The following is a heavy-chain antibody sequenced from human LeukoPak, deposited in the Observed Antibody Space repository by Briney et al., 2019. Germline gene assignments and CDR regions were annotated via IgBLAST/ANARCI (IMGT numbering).Heavy chain of an antibody. Sequence: QPGGSLRLSCAASGFTFSSYEMNWVRQAPGKGLEWVSYISSSGSTIYYADSVKGRFTISRDNSKNTLYLQMNSLRAEDTAVYYCAKEGRYCSSTSRGCYYYYYMDVWGKGTTVTVSS. CDR3: AKEGRYCSSTSRGCYYYYYMDV. J-gene: IGHJ6*03. CDR1: GFTFSSYE. V-gene: IGHV3-48*03. D-gene: IGHD2-2*01. CDR2: ISSSGSTI.